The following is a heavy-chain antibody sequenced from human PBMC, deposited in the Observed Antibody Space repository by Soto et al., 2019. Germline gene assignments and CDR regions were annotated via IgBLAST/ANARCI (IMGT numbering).Heavy chain of an antibody. J-gene: IGHJ6*02. CDR3: AREWSAAGHFYGMDV. CDR1: GYTFTSYY. V-gene: IGHV1-8*01. Sequence: GASVNVSCKTSGYTFTSYYINWGRQAPGQGLEWVGWMNTNSDDTRSAQKFRGRLTLTRDKSMRAVYMKLSNLRPDDSAVYYCAREWSAAGHFYGMDVWGQGTTVTVSS. D-gene: IGHD6-13*01. CDR2: MNTNSDDT.